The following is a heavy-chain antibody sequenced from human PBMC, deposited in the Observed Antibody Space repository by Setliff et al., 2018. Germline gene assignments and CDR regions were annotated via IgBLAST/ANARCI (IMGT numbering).Heavy chain of an antibody. CDR3: ARAYCGGDCYNRQLEYFQH. D-gene: IGHD2-21*02. CDR1: GYIFNTFG. V-gene: IGHV1-18*01. CDR2: ISPYNGDT. Sequence: ASVKVSCKASGYIFNTFGISWVRRAPGQGLEWIGWISPYNGDTKYAQKFQGRVTMTTDTSTRTAYMELRSLRPDDTAVYYCARAYCGGDCYNRQLEYFQHWGQGTLVTVSS. J-gene: IGHJ1*01.